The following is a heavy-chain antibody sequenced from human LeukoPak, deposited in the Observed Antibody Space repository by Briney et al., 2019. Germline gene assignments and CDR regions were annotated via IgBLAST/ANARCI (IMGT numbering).Heavy chain of an antibody. J-gene: IGHJ5*02. CDR1: GGSISSSSYY. V-gene: IGHV4-39*07. D-gene: IGHD6-13*01. Sequence: SETLSLTCTVSGGSISSSSYYWGWIRQPPGKGLEWIGSIYYSGSTYYNPSLKSRVTISVDTSKNQFSLKLSSVTAADTAMYYCATGYSSSWYPAGWFDPWGQGTLVTVSS. CDR2: IYYSGST. CDR3: ATGYSSSWYPAGWFDP.